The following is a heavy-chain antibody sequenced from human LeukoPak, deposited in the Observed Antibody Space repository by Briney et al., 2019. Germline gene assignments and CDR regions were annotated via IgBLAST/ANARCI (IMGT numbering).Heavy chain of an antibody. CDR2: IYTSGST. Sequence: SETLSLTCTVSGGSISSGSYYWSWIRQPAGKGLEWIGRIYTSGSTNYNPSLKSRVTISVDTSKNQFSLKLSSVTAADTAVYYCARRGAYCGGDCYLYYYYYMDVWGKGTTVTVSS. CDR1: GGSISSGSYY. D-gene: IGHD2-21*02. J-gene: IGHJ6*03. V-gene: IGHV4-61*02. CDR3: ARRGAYCGGDCYLYYYYYMDV.